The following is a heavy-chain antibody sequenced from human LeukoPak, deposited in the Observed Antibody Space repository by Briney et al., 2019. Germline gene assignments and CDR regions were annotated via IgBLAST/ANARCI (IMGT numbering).Heavy chain of an antibody. CDR3: ARVIAVAGNFDY. V-gene: IGHV4-61*01. Sequence: SETLSLTCTVSGGSVSSGSYYWSWIRQPPGKGLEWIGYIYYSGSTNYNPSLKSRVTISVDTSKNQFSLKLSPVTAADTAVYYCARVIAVAGNFDYWGQGTLVTVSS. D-gene: IGHD6-19*01. CDR1: GGSVSSGSYY. J-gene: IGHJ4*02. CDR2: IYYSGST.